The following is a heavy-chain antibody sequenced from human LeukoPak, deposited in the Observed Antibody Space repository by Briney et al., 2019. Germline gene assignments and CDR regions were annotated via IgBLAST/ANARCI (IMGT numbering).Heavy chain of an antibody. CDR3: ARHGGITFGGVIVPYYYYGMDV. Sequence: SETLSLTCAVYGGSFSGYYWSWIRQPPGKGLEWIGYIYYSGSTNYNPSLKSRVTISVDTSKNQFSLKLSSVTAADTAVYYCARHGGITFGGVIVPYYYYGMDVWGQGTTVTVSS. J-gene: IGHJ6*02. CDR2: IYYSGST. V-gene: IGHV4-59*08. D-gene: IGHD3-16*02. CDR1: GGSFSGYY.